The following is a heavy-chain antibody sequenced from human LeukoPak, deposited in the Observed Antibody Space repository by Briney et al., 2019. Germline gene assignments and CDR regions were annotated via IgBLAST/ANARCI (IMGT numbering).Heavy chain of an antibody. CDR1: GGSISSYY. CDR2: IFYSGST. Sequence: PSETLSLTCTVSGGSISSYYWSWIRQPPGKGLEWIGYIFYSGSTNYNLSLKSRVTISLDTSKNQFSLKLSSVTAADTAVYYCARTQYCSSTSCYFGYFDYWGQGTLFTVSS. D-gene: IGHD2-2*01. CDR3: ARTQYCSSTSCYFGYFDY. J-gene: IGHJ4*02. V-gene: IGHV4-59*01.